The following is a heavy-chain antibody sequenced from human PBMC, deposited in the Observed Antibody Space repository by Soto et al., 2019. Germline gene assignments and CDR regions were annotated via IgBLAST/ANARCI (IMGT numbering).Heavy chain of an antibody. D-gene: IGHD2-21*02. J-gene: IGHJ4*02. CDR2: IYSGGST. CDR3: ARGFKLLNPHLDY. CDR1: GXTFISNY. Sequence: GSLRGYCAASGXTFISNYMSWVRQAPGKGLEWVSVIYSGGSTYYADSVKGRFTISRDNPKNTLYLQINSLRAEDTAVYYCARGFKLLNPHLDYWGQGRLVTVS. V-gene: IGHV3-53*01.